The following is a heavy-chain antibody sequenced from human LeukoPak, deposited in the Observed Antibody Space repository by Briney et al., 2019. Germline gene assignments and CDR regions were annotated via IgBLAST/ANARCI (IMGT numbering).Heavy chain of an antibody. CDR3: ARDRSPVDTATLDY. V-gene: IGHV3-30*04. CDR2: ISYDGSNK. Sequence: GGSLRLSCAASGFTFSSYAMHWVRQAPGKGLEWVAVISYDGSNKYYADSVKGRFTISRDNSKNTLYLQMNSLRAEDTAVYYCARDRSPVDTATLDYWGQGTLVTVSS. J-gene: IGHJ4*02. CDR1: GFTFSSYA. D-gene: IGHD5-18*01.